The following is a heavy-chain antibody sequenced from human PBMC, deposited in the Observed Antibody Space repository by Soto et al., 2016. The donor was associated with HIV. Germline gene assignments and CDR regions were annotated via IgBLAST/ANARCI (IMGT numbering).Heavy chain of an antibody. CDR3: ASQANMVRGPRTAGA. D-gene: IGHD3-10*01. Sequence: QVQLVQSGAEVKKPGASVKVSCKASGYTFTSYYMHWVRQAPGRGLEWMGIINPSGGSTSYAQKFQGRVTMTRDTSTSTVHMELSSLRSEDTAVYYCASQANMVRGPRTAGAWGQGTLVTVSS. CDR1: GYTFTSYY. J-gene: IGHJ5*02. CDR2: INPSGGST. V-gene: IGHV1-46*01.